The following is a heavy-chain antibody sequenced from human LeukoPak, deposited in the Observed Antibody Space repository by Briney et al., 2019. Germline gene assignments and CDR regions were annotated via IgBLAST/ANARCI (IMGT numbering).Heavy chain of an antibody. CDR2: IYHSGST. D-gene: IGHD3-16*01. CDR3: AREGGLNWFDP. Sequence: PSETLSLTCAVSGYSISSGYYWGWIRQPPGKGLEWIGSIYHSGSTYYNPSPKSRVTISVDTSKNQFSLKLSSVTAADTAVYYCAREGGLNWFDPWGQGTLVTVSS. V-gene: IGHV4-38-2*02. J-gene: IGHJ5*02. CDR1: GYSISSGYY.